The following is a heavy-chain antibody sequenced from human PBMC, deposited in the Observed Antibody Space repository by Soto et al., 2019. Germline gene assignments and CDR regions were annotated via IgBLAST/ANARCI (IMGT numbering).Heavy chain of an antibody. CDR3: ARLVEYQLLFDY. V-gene: IGHV4-31*03. CDR1: GGSISSGGYY. D-gene: IGHD2-2*01. Sequence: SETLSLTCTVSGGSISSGGYYWSWIRQHPGKGLEWIGYIYYSGSTYYNPSLKSRVTISVDTSKNQFSLKLSSVTAADTAVYYCARLVEYQLLFDYWGQGTLVTVSS. CDR2: IYYSGST. J-gene: IGHJ4*02.